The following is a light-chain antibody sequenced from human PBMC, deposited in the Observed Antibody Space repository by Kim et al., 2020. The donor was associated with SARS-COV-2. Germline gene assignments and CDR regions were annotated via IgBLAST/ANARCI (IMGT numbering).Light chain of an antibody. J-gene: IGKJ2*01. CDR2: DAS. CDR3: QQRRT. Sequence: EIVLTQSPATLSLSPGERATLSCRASQSVSSYLAWYQQKPGQAPRLLIYDASNRATGIPARFSGSGSGTGFTLTISSLEPEDFAVYYCQQRRTFGQGTKLGI. V-gene: IGKV3-11*01. CDR1: QSVSSY.